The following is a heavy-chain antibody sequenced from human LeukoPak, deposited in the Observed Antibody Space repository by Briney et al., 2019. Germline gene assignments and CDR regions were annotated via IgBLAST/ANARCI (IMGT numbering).Heavy chain of an antibody. CDR1: GFTFSDSY. CDR3: PRDAMVRGVISPCWFDP. J-gene: IGHJ5*02. CDR2: ISSSGSTI. D-gene: IGHD3-10*01. V-gene: IGHV3-11*01. Sequence: GGSLRLSCAASGFTFSDSYMSWIRQAPGKGLEWVSYISSSGSTIYYADSVKGRFTISRDNAKNSLYLQMNSLRAEDTAVYYCPRDAMVRGVISPCWFDPWGQGTLVTVYS.